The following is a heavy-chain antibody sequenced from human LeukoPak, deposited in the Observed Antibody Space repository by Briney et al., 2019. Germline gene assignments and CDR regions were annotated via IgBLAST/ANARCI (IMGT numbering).Heavy chain of an antibody. Sequence: ASVKVSCKASGYTFTSYGISWVRQAPGQGLEWMGWSPYNGNTNYAQKLQGRVTMTTDTSTSTAYMELRSLRSDDTAVYYCARAHVLRFLEWSTNWFDPWGQGTLVTVSS. V-gene: IGHV1-18*01. CDR2: SPYNGNT. D-gene: IGHD3-3*01. CDR3: ARAHVLRFLEWSTNWFDP. CDR1: GYTFTSYG. J-gene: IGHJ5*02.